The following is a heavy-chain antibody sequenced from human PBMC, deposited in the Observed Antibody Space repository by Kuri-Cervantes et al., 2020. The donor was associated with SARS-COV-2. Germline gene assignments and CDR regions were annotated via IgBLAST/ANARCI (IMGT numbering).Heavy chain of an antibody. D-gene: IGHD2-2*01. Sequence: LSLTCAASGFTFSSYGMHWVRQAPGKGLERVAVIWYDGSNKYCADSVKGRFTISRDNSKNTLYLQMNSLSAEDTAVYYCARDMACTSTSCYGFDYWGQGTLVTVSS. CDR3: ARDMACTSTSCYGFDY. V-gene: IGHV3-33*08. CDR2: IWYDGSNK. CDR1: GFTFSSYG. J-gene: IGHJ4*02.